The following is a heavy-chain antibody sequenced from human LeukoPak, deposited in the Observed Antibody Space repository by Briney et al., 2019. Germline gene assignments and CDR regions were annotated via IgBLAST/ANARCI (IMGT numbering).Heavy chain of an antibody. CDR1: GDAISGHY. D-gene: IGHD3-22*01. J-gene: IGHJ4*02. Sequence: SETLSLTCTVSGDAISGHYWSWIRQPPGKGLEWIGFMYYSGNTKYNPSLERRVAISVDTSKNQFSLKLSSVTAADTAVYYCARSRNFYDSSGFYDFDYWGQGSLVTVSS. CDR3: ARSRNFYDSSGFYDFDY. V-gene: IGHV4-59*11. CDR2: MYYSGNT.